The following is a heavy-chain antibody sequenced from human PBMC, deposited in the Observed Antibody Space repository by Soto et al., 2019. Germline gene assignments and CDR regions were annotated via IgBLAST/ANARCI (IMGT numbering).Heavy chain of an antibody. D-gene: IGHD6-19*01. CDR3: TKRADSAGWGVDF. J-gene: IGHJ4*02. V-gene: IGHV3-48*02. Sequence: EVQLVESGVGLVQPGGSLRLSCVASGFMFDSYAMNWVRQAPGKGLEWVSYISPGGDRIYYAESLKGRITICRDNAMNSLSLQMNSLSDEDTAVYYCTKRADSAGWGVDFWGQGTLVTVSS. CDR2: ISPGGDRI. CDR1: GFMFDSYA.